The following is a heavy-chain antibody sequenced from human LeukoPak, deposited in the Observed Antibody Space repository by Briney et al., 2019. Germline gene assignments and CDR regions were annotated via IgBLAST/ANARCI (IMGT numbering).Heavy chain of an antibody. CDR2: ISAYNGNT. V-gene: IGHV1-18*01. CDR3: ARAEQYQLLLH. D-gene: IGHD2-2*01. Sequence: ASVTVSCKASGYTFTSYGITWVRQAPGQGLEWMGWISAYNGNTNYARKLQGRVTMTTDTSTSTAYLDLRSLRSDDTAVYYCARAEQYQLLLHWGQGTLVTVSS. J-gene: IGHJ4*02. CDR1: GYTFTSYG.